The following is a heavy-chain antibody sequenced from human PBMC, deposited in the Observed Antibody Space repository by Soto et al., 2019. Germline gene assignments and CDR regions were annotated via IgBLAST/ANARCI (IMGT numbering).Heavy chain of an antibody. Sequence: EVQLVESGGGLVQPGGSLRLSCAASGFTFSSYAMHWVRQAPGKGLEYVSAISSNGGSTYYANSVKGRFTISRDNSKNTLYLQMGSLRAEHMAVYYCARGPGYYFAYWGQGTLVTASS. CDR2: ISSNGGST. J-gene: IGHJ4*02. V-gene: IGHV3-64*01. CDR1: GFTFSSYA. CDR3: ARGPGYYFAY.